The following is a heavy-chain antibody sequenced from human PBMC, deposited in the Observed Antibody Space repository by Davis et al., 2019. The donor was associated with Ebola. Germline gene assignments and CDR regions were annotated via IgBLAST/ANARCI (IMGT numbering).Heavy chain of an antibody. V-gene: IGHV5-51*01. CDR3: ARHRYSSSWDYFDK. CDR2: IYPHDSRT. Sequence: GESLKISCKGSGYSFTSYWIGWVRQMPGKGLEWMGIIYPHDSRTYYSPSFQGQVTISADRSIRTTYLQWSDLKASDTAIYYCARHRYSSSWDYFDKWGQGTVVTVSS. J-gene: IGHJ4*02. D-gene: IGHD6-13*01. CDR1: GYSFTSYW.